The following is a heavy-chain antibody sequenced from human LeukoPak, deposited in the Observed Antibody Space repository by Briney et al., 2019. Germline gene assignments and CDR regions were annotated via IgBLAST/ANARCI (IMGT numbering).Heavy chain of an antibody. V-gene: IGHV4-59*01. CDR3: AAHSSNWYPYYYYIDV. D-gene: IGHD6-13*01. J-gene: IGHJ6*02. CDR2: IYYSGST. CDR1: GFTFSDYY. Sequence: GSLRLSCAASGFTFSDYYMSWIRQAPGKGLEWIGYIYYSGSTNYNPSLKSRVTISVDTSKNQFSLKMNSVAAADTAVYYCAAHSSNWYPYYYYIDVWAKGPRSPSP.